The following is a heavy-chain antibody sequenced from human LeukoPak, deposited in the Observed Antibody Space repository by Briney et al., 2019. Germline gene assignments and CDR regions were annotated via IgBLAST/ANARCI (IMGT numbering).Heavy chain of an antibody. Sequence: GGSLRLSCAASGFTFDDYGMSWVRHAPGKGLEWVSGINWNGGSTGYADSVKGRFTISRDNAKNSLYLQMNSLRAEDTALYYCASLRGYSYEYYFDYWGQGTLVTVSS. CDR1: GFTFDDYG. J-gene: IGHJ4*02. CDR2: INWNGGST. CDR3: ASLRGYSYEYYFDY. D-gene: IGHD5-18*01. V-gene: IGHV3-20*04.